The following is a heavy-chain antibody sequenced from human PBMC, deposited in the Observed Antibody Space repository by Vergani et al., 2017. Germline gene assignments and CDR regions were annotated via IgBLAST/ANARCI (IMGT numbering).Heavy chain of an antibody. CDR3: ARMSVADSDAFDI. Sequence: QVQLQESGPGLVKPSETLSLTCTVSGGSISSYYWSWIRQPPGKGLEWIGYIYYSGSTNYNPYLKSRVTISVDTSKNQFSLTLSAVTAADTAAYYCARMSVADSDAFDIWGQGTMVTVSS. J-gene: IGHJ3*02. D-gene: IGHD5/OR15-5a*01. CDR2: IYYSGST. V-gene: IGHV4-59*01. CDR1: GGSISSYY.